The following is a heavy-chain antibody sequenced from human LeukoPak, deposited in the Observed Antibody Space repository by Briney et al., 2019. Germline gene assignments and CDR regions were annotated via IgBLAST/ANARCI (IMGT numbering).Heavy chain of an antibody. D-gene: IGHD2-15*01. V-gene: IGHV4-34*01. CDR1: GGSISSYY. CDR3: ARGLEDCSGGSCYFSPFDY. J-gene: IGHJ4*02. CDR2: INHSGST. Sequence: SETLSLTCTVSGGSISSYYWSWIRQPPGKGLEWIGEINHSGSTNYNPSLKSRVTISVDTSKNQFSLKLSSVTAADTAVYYCARGLEDCSGGSCYFSPFDYWGQGTLVTVSS.